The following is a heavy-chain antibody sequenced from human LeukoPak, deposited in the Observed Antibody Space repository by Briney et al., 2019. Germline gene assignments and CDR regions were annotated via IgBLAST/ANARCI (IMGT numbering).Heavy chain of an antibody. J-gene: IGHJ4*02. CDR1: GFTFSSYA. CDR2: ISYDGSNK. Sequence: GGSLRLSCAASGFTFSSYAMHWVRQAPGKGLEWVAVISYDGSNKYYADFVKGRFTISRDNSKNTLYLQMNSLRAEDTAVYYCASLAAYCGGDCYSWDFDYWGQGTLVTVSS. CDR3: ASLAAYCGGDCYSWDFDY. D-gene: IGHD2-21*02. V-gene: IGHV3-30-3*01.